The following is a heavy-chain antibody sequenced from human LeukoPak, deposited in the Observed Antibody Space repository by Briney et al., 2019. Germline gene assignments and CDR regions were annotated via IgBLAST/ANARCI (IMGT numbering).Heavy chain of an antibody. CDR2: IYYSGST. Sequence: TSETLSLTCTVSGGSISSGGYYWSWIRQHPGQGLEWIGYIYYSGSTYYNPSLKSRVTISVDTSKNQFSLKLGSVTAADTAVYYCARESYSSSWIDYWGQGTLVTVSS. V-gene: IGHV4-31*03. CDR3: ARESYSSSWIDY. D-gene: IGHD6-13*01. CDR1: GGSISSGGYY. J-gene: IGHJ4*02.